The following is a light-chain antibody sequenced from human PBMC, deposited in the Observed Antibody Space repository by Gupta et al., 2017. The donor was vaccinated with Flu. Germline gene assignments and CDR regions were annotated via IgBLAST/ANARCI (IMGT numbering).Light chain of an antibody. Sequence: ATLSVSPGERATLSCRASQSVSSNLAWYQQKPGQAPRLLIYGASTRATGIPARFSGSGSGTEFTLTISSLQSEDFAVYYCQQYNNWSRVTFGQGTKLEIK. J-gene: IGKJ2*01. CDR2: GAS. CDR1: QSVSSN. CDR3: QQYNNWSRVT. V-gene: IGKV3-15*01.